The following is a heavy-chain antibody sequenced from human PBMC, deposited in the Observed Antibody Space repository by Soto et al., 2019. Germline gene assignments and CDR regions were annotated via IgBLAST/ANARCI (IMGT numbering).Heavy chain of an antibody. J-gene: IGHJ3*02. CDR2: IGTAGDT. CDR3: ARDGSGGNAFDI. CDR1: GFTFSSYD. Sequence: LRLSCAASGFTFSSYDMHWVRQATGKGLEWVSAIGTAGDTYYPGSVKGRFTISRENAKNSLYLQMNSLRAGDTAVYYCARDGSGGNAFDIWGQGTMVTVSS. D-gene: IGHD2-15*01. V-gene: IGHV3-13*01.